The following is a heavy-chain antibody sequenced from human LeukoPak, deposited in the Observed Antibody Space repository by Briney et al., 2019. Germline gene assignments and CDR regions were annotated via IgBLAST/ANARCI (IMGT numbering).Heavy chain of an antibody. CDR1: GGTFSSYA. J-gene: IGHJ6*03. Sequence: SMKVSCKASGGTFSSYAISWVRQAPGQGLEWMGGIIPIFGTANYAQKFQGRVTITTDESTSTAYMELSSLRSEDTAVYYCARDRLLDYYYYMDVWGKGTTVTVSS. CDR3: ARDRLLDYYYYMDV. CDR2: IIPIFGTA. D-gene: IGHD2-15*01. V-gene: IGHV1-69*05.